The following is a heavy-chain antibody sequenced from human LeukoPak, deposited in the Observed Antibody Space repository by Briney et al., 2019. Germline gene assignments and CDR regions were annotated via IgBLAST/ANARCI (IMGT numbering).Heavy chain of an antibody. J-gene: IGHJ5*02. V-gene: IGHV1-18*01. CDR1: GYTFTSYG. CDR3: ARSRTPRITMVRGVISLKT. CDR2: ISAYNGNT. D-gene: IGHD3-10*01. Sequence: ASVKVSCKASGYTFTSYGISWVRQAPGQGLEWMGWISAYNGNTNYAQKLQGRVTMTTDTSTSTAYMELRSLRSGDTAVYYCARSRTPRITMVRGVISLKTWGQGTLVTVSS.